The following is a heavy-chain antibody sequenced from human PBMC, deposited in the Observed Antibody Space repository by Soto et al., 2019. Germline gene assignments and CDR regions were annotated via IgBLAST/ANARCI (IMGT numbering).Heavy chain of an antibody. V-gene: IGHV3-9*01. CDR3: AKDMGYSSSWNSNTFDY. Sequence: PGVSLRLSFAASGFTFDDYAMHWFRQAPGKGLEWVSGISWNSGSIGYADSVKGRFTISRDNAKNSLYLQMNSLRAEDTALYYCAKDMGYSSSWNSNTFDYWGQGTLVSVSS. CDR2: ISWNSGSI. J-gene: IGHJ4*02. D-gene: IGHD6-13*01. CDR1: GFTFDDYA.